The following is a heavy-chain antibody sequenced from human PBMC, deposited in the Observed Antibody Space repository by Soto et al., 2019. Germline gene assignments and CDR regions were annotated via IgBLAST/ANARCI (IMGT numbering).Heavy chain of an antibody. D-gene: IGHD2-15*01. CDR3: AREYCSGGSCYLQH. CDR2: INPNSGGST. J-gene: IGHJ1*01. Sequence: ASVKVCCKASGYTCTGYYVHWVRQAPEQGLEWVGWINPNSGGSTSYAQKFQGRVTMTRDTSTSTVYMELSSLRSEDTAVYYCAREYCSGGSCYLQHWGQGTLVTVS. CDR1: GYTCTGYY. V-gene: IGHV1-46*03.